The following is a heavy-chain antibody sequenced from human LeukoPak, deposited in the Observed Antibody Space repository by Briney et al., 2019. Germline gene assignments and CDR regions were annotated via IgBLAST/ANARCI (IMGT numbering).Heavy chain of an antibody. V-gene: IGHV3-23*01. D-gene: IGHD3-10*01. CDR3: AKDRITMVRGVDY. CDR1: GFTFSTYA. J-gene: IGHJ4*02. Sequence: GGSLRLSCAASGFTFSTYAMNWVRQAPGKGLEWVSGISGSGTSTYYADSVKGRFTISRDNAKNTLYLQMNSLRAEDTAVYYCAKDRITMVRGVDYWGQGTLVTVSS. CDR2: ISGSGTST.